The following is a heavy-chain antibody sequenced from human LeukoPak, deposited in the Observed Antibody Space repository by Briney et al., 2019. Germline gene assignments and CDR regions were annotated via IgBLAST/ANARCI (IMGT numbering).Heavy chain of an antibody. CDR1: GYTFTSYD. CDR2: IIPIFGTA. Sequence: GASVKVSCKASGYTFTSYDINWVRQAPGQGLEWMGGIIPIFGTANYAQKFQGRVTITADESTSTAYMELSSLRSEDTAVYYCARARGSSDSYYYYYYMDVWGKGTTVTVSS. V-gene: IGHV1-69*13. J-gene: IGHJ6*03. CDR3: ARARGSSDSYYYYYYMDV. D-gene: IGHD2-15*01.